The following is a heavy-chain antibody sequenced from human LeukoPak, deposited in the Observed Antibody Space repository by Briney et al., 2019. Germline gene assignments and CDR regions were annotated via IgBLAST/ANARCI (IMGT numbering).Heavy chain of an antibody. J-gene: IGHJ3*02. CDR3: ARVGYSESYSLDDAFDI. CDR2: ISAYNGNT. V-gene: IGHV1-18*01. D-gene: IGHD1-26*01. CDR1: GYTFTSYG. Sequence: GASVKVSCKASGYTFTSYGISWVRQAPGQGLEWMGWISAYNGNTNYAQKLQGRVTMTTDTSTSTAYMELRSLRSDDTAVYYCARVGYSESYSLDDAFDIWGQGTMVTVSS.